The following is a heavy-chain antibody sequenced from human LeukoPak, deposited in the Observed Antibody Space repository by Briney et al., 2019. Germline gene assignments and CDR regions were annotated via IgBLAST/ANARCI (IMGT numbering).Heavy chain of an antibody. CDR2: INHSGST. V-gene: IGHV4-34*01. Sequence: NPSETLSLTCAVYGGSFSGYYWSWIRQPPGKGVEWIGEINHSGSTNYNPSLKSRVTISVDTSKNQFSLKLSSVTAADTAVYYCARGRRAAQNAFDIWGQGTMVTVSS. CDR3: ARGRRAAQNAFDI. CDR1: GGSFSGYY. J-gene: IGHJ3*02. D-gene: IGHD6-13*01.